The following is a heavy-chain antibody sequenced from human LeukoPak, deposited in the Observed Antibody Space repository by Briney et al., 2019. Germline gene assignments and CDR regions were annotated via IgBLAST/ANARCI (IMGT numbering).Heavy chain of an antibody. V-gene: IGHV4-39*01. Sequence: PSETLSLTCTVSGGSISSSSYYWGWIRQPPGKGLEWIGSIYYSGSTYYNPSLKSRVTISVDTSKNQFSLKLSSVTAADTAVYYCARLGGATLHNWGQGTLVTVSS. J-gene: IGHJ4*02. CDR3: ARLGGATLHN. CDR1: GGSISSSSYY. CDR2: IYYSGST. D-gene: IGHD3-16*01.